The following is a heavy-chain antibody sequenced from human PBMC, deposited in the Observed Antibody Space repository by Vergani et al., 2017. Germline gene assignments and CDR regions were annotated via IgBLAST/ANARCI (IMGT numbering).Heavy chain of an antibody. Sequence: VQLVESGGGLVKPGGSLRLSCAASGFTFSSYAISWVRQAPGQGLEWMGRIIPILGIANYAQKFQGRVTITADKSTSTAYMELSSLRSEDTAVYYCAIEVENLERPRYYYYMDVWGKGTTVTVSS. CDR1: GFTFSSYA. CDR2: IIPILGIA. CDR3: AIEVENLERPRYYYYMDV. V-gene: IGHV1-69*09. J-gene: IGHJ6*03. D-gene: IGHD1-1*01.